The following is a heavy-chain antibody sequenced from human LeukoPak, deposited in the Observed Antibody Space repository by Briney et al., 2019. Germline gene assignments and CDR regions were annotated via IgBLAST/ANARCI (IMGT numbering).Heavy chain of an antibody. Sequence: SVKVSCKASGGTFSSYAISWVRQAPGQGLEWMGGIIPIFGTANYAQKFQGRVTITTDESTSTAYMELSSLRAEDAAVYYCARGRDSYGYYFDYWGQGTLVTVSS. J-gene: IGHJ4*02. CDR3: ARGRDSYGYYFDY. CDR1: GGTFSSYA. CDR2: IIPIFGTA. D-gene: IGHD5-18*01. V-gene: IGHV1-69*05.